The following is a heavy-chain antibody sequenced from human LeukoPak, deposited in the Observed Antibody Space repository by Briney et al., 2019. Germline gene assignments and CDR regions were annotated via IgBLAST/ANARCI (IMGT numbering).Heavy chain of an antibody. Sequence: SETLSLTCTLYGGSLSVYSWTWIRQPPGEGLEWIGEIKHSGGTNYNPSLKSRVTISVDTSKNQFSLKLSSVTAADTAVYYCARGELRYFDWLPWGQGTLVTVSS. CDR2: IKHSGGT. CDR1: GGSLSVYS. V-gene: IGHV4-34*01. D-gene: IGHD3-9*01. J-gene: IGHJ4*02. CDR3: ARGELRYFDWLP.